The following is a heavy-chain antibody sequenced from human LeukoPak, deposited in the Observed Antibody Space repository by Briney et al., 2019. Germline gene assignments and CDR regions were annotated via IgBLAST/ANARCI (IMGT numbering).Heavy chain of an antibody. J-gene: IGHJ6*03. CDR1: GFTFSNYA. Sequence: GGSLRLSCAASGFTFSNYAMNWVRQAPGKRLEWVSAISGSGGSTNYVDSVKGRFTISRDNSKNTLYLQMNSLRAEDTALYYCAKDPRITKNYYYYYYMDVWGKGTTVTVS. V-gene: IGHV3-23*01. CDR2: ISGSGGST. CDR3: AKDPRITKNYYYYYYMDV. D-gene: IGHD3-3*01.